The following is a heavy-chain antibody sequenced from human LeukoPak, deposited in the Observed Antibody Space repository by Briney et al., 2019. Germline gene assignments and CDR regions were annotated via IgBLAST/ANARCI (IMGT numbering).Heavy chain of an antibody. Sequence: ASVKVSCKASGYTFTSYYMHWVRQAPGQGLEWMGIINPSGGSTSYAQKFQGRVTMTRDTSTSTVYMELSSLRSEDTAVYYCARGRYSSSSRLMSWFDPRGQGTLVTVSS. CDR3: ARGRYSSSSRLMSWFDP. D-gene: IGHD6-6*01. V-gene: IGHV1-46*01. J-gene: IGHJ5*02. CDR1: GYTFTSYY. CDR2: INPSGGST.